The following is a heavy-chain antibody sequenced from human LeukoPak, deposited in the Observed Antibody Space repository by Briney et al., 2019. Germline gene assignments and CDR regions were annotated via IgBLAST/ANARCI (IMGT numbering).Heavy chain of an antibody. V-gene: IGHV3-7*03. CDR1: GFTFSSYW. D-gene: IGHD1-14*01. J-gene: IGHJ6*02. CDR2: IKQDGSEK. Sequence: GGSLRLSCAASGFTFSSYWMSWVRQAPGKGLEWVANIKQDGSEKYYVDSVKGRFTISRDNAKNSLYLQMNSLRAEDTAVYYCARAPDVGYYYGMDVWGQGTTVTVSS. CDR3: ARAPDVGYYYGMDV.